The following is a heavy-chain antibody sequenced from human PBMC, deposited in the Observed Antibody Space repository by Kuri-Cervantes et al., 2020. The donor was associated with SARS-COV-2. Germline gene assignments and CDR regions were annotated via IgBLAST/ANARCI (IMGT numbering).Heavy chain of an antibody. CDR1: GGSISSGGYY. J-gene: IGHJ4*02. CDR2: MYHSGST. CDR3: ARVEGAAAGTPSGNFDY. Sequence: SETLSLTCTVSGGSISSGGYYWSWIRQPPGKGLEWIGYMYHSGSTYYNPSLKSRVTISVDRSKNQFSLKLSSVTAADTAVYYCARVEGAAAGTPSGNFDYWGQGTLVTDSS. D-gene: IGHD6-13*01. V-gene: IGHV4-30-2*01.